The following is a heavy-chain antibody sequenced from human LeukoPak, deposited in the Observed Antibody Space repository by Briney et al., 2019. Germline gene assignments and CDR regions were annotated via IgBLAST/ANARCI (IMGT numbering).Heavy chain of an antibody. J-gene: IGHJ4*02. CDR3: ARRQSYSSPVDY. Sequence: ASVKVSCKASGYSFTGYYMHWVRQAPGQGLEWMGWINPNSGGTNYAQKFQGRVTMTRDTSISTAYMELSRLRSDDTAVYYCARRQSYSSPVDYWGQGTLVTVSS. CDR1: GYSFTGYY. V-gene: IGHV1-2*02. CDR2: INPNSGGT. D-gene: IGHD6-13*01.